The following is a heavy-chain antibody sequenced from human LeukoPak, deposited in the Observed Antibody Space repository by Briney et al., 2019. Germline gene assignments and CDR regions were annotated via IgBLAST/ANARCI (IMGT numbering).Heavy chain of an antibody. CDR2: IYYSGST. Sequence: PSETLSLTCTVSGGSISSYYWSWIRQPPGKGLEWIGYIYYSGSTNYNPSLKSRVTISVDTSKNQFSLKLSSVTAADTAMYYCARGYSYGYADYWGQGTLVTVSS. J-gene: IGHJ4*02. CDR3: ARGYSYGYADY. D-gene: IGHD5-18*01. V-gene: IGHV4-59*01. CDR1: GGSISSYY.